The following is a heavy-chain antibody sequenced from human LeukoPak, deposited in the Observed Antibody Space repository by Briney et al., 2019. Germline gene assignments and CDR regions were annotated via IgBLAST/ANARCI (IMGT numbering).Heavy chain of an antibody. CDR3: ARVRSSSWFPYYFDY. V-gene: IGHV4-39*07. CDR1: GGSISSGSYY. J-gene: IGHJ4*02. Sequence: SETLSLTCTVSGGSISSGSYYWSWIRQPPGKGLEWIGEINHSGSTNYNPSLKSRVTISVDTSKNQFSLKLSSVTAADTAVYYCARVRSSSWFPYYFDYWGQGTLVTVSS. D-gene: IGHD6-13*01. CDR2: INHSGST.